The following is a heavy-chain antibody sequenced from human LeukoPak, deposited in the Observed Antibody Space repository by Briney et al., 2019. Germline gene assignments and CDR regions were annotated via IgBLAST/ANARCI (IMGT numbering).Heavy chain of an antibody. D-gene: IGHD2-2*01. CDR2: ISWNSGNI. CDR1: GFTFDDYA. V-gene: IGHV3-9*01. J-gene: IGHJ4*02. Sequence: PGRSLRLSCAASGFTFDDYAMHWVRQAPGKGLEWVSGISWNSGNIGYADSVKGRFTISRDNAKNSLFLQMNSLRAEGTALYYCAKDYCSSTTCYYNYWGQGTLVTVSS. CDR3: AKDYCSSTTCYYNY.